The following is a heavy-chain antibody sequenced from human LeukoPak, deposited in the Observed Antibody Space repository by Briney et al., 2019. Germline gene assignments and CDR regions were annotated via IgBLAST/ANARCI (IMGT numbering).Heavy chain of an antibody. CDR2: IRYDGSNK. J-gene: IGHJ3*02. D-gene: IGHD1-1*01. CDR3: ARRAGPGTIDAFDI. V-gene: IGHV3-30*02. Sequence: GGSLRLSCAASGFTFSSYGMHWVRQAPGKGLEWVAFIRYDGSNKYYADSVKGRFTISRDNSKNTLYLQMNSLRAEDTAVYYCARRAGPGTIDAFDIWGQGTMVTVSS. CDR1: GFTFSSYG.